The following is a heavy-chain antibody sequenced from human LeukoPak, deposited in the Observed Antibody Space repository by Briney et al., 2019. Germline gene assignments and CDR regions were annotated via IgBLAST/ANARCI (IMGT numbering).Heavy chain of an antibody. D-gene: IGHD6-13*01. CDR2: IYYSGST. J-gene: IGHJ4*02. CDR1: GGSISSSSYY. CDR3: ARSTSSSWYYFDY. V-gene: IGHV4-39*01. Sequence: SETLSLTCTVSGGSISSSSYYWGWIRQPPGKGLDWIGSIYYSGSTYYNPSLKSRFTISVDTSKNQFSLKLSSVTAADTAVYYCARSTSSSWYYFDYWGQGTLVTVSS.